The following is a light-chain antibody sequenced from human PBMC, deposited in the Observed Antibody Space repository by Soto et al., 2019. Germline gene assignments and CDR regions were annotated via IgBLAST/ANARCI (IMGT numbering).Light chain of an antibody. Sequence: QSALTQPASVSGSPGQSITISCTGTSSDVGGYKYVSWYQHHPGKAPKLMIYDVSNRPSGVSSRFSGSKSGNTASLTISGLQAEDEADYYCSSYTSSTTLLFGGGTKVTVL. CDR2: DVS. V-gene: IGLV2-14*03. J-gene: IGLJ2*01. CDR3: SSYTSSTTLL. CDR1: SSDVGGYKY.